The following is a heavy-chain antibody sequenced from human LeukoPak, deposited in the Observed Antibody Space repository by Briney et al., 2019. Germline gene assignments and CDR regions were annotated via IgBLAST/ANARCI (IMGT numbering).Heavy chain of an antibody. Sequence: PGGSLRLSCAASGFTFSIYWMHWVRQAPGKGLVWVSRISSEGSSTTYADSVKGRFTISRDNAKNSLYLQMNSLGAADTSVYYCARDPRYPYQYDSDSGGFSLDYWGQGTLVTVSS. CDR3: ARDPRYPYQYDSDSGGFSLDY. V-gene: IGHV3-74*01. D-gene: IGHD3-22*01. CDR1: GFTFSIYW. CDR2: ISSEGSST. J-gene: IGHJ4*02.